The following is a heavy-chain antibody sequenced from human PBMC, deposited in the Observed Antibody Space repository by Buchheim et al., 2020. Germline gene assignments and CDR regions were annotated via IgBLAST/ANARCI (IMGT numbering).Heavy chain of an antibody. Sequence: QLQLQESGPGLVKPSETLSLTCTVSGGSISSSSYYWGWIRQPPGKGLEWIGSIYYSVSTYYNPSLKSRVTIPVDTSKNQSSLKLSSVTAADTAVYYCARRSGSYPTTKFDYWGQGTL. CDR3: ARRSGSYPTTKFDY. D-gene: IGHD1-26*01. CDR1: GGSISSSSYY. V-gene: IGHV4-39*01. J-gene: IGHJ4*02. CDR2: IYYSVST.